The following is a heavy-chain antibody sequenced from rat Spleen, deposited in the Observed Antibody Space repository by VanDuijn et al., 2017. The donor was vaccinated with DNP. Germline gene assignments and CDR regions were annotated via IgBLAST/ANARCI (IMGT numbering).Heavy chain of an antibody. J-gene: IGHJ2*01. V-gene: IGHV5-19*01. CDR3: AIANGNY. D-gene: IGHD4-1*01. CDR2: ISASGGST. CDR1: GFTFSNYG. Sequence: EVQLVESGGGLVQPGRSLKLSCAASGFTFSNYGMHWIRQAPKKGLEWVASISASGGSTSYRDSVKGRFTISRDNAKSILYLQMDSLRSEDTATYYCAIANGNYWGQGVMVTVSS.